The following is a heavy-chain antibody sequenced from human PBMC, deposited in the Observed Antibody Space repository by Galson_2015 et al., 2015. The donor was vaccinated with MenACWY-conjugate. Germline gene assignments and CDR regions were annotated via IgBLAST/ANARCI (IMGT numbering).Heavy chain of an antibody. CDR3: ARESVTRDGLLDY. CDR2: LIPIFDIT. V-gene: IGHV1-69*13. Sequence: QSGAEVKMPGSSVKVSCKASGGTFSSYTIGWVRQAPGQRLEWMGSLIPIFDITNYAQQFQGRVTFTADESTGTAYMELRSLRSGDTGIYYCARESVTRDGLLDYWGQGTLVTVS. D-gene: IGHD2-21*02. CDR1: GGTFSSYT. J-gene: IGHJ4*02.